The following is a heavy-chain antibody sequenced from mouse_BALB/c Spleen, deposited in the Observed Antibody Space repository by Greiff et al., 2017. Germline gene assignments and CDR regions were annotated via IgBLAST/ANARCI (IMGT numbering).Heavy chain of an antibody. J-gene: IGHJ3*01. CDR3: ARGIYYDYGVFAY. V-gene: IGHV14-3*02. D-gene: IGHD2-4*01. CDR2: IDPANGNT. CDR1: GFNIKDTY. Sequence: VQLQQSGAELVKPGASVKLSCTASGFNIKDTYMHWVKQRPEQGLEWIGRIDPANGNTKYDPKFQGKATITADTSSNTAYLQLSSLTSEDTAVYYCARGIYYDYGVFAYWGQGTLVTVSA.